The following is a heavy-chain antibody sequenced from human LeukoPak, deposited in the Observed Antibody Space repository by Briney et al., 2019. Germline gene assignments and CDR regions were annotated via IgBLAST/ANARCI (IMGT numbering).Heavy chain of an antibody. Sequence: PGRSLRLSCAASGFTFSSYGMHWVRQAPGKGLEWVAVISYDGSNKYYADSVKGRFTISRDNSKNTLYLQMNSLRAEDTAVYYCASSDRLGPWGQGTLVTVSS. CDR1: GFTFSSYG. CDR2: ISYDGSNK. D-gene: IGHD3-9*01. J-gene: IGHJ5*02. CDR3: ASSDRLGP. V-gene: IGHV3-30*03.